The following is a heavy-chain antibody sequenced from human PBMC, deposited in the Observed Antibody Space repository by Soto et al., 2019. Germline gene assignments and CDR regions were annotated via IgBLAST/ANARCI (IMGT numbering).Heavy chain of an antibody. CDR3: XSLQXXXYYYGMDV. V-gene: IGHV3-21*01. Sequence: EVQLVESGGGLVKPGGSLRLSCAASGFTFSSYSMNWVRQAPGKGLEWVSSISSSSSYIYYADSVKGRFTISRDNAKNSLYLQMNSLRAEDTAVYYCXSLQXXXYYYGMDVWGQGTTVTVSS. CDR1: GFTFSSYS. J-gene: IGHJ6*02. CDR2: ISSSSSYI.